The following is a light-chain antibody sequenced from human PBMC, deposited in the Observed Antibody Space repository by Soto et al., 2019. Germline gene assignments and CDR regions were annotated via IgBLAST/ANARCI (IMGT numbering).Light chain of an antibody. CDR3: GTWDSSLSAWV. V-gene: IGLV1-51*01. CDR1: TSNIGKNY. J-gene: IGLJ3*02. CDR2: DNN. Sequence: QSVLTQPPSVSAAPGQKVTISCSGRTSNIGKNYVSWYQQLPGTAPKLLIYDNNDRPSGIPDRFSGSKSGTSATLGITGLQTGDEADYYCGTWDSSLSAWVFGGGTKLTVL.